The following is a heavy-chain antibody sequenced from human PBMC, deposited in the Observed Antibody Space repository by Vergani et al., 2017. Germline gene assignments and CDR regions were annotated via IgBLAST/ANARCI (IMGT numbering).Heavy chain of an antibody. CDR1: GDSVSSTDYH. Sequence: QVQLQESGPGLVKPSETLSLTCTVSGDSVSSTDYHWGWIRQPPGKGLEWIGSMDYSGSTSYNPSLESRISISFETPKNQFSLRLTSVTAADTAMYYCASKRGACRAAYCHSYDFWVPGTLVGVSS. CDR3: ASKRGACRAAYCHSYDF. D-gene: IGHD2-15*01. CDR2: MDYSGST. V-gene: IGHV4-39*01. J-gene: IGHJ4*02.